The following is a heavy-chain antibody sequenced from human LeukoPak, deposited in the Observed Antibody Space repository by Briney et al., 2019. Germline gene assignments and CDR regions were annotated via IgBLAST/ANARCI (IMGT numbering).Heavy chain of an antibody. CDR2: INHSGST. Sequence: SETLSLTCAVYGGSFSGYYWSWIRQPPGKGLEWIGEINHSGSTNYNPSLKSRVTISVDTSKNQFSLKLSSVTAADTAVYSCARIGHDLYQTFDFWGNGNLITVSS. CDR3: ARIGHDLYQTFDF. CDR1: GGSFSGYY. J-gene: IGHJ4*01. V-gene: IGHV4-34*01. D-gene: IGHD2-2*01.